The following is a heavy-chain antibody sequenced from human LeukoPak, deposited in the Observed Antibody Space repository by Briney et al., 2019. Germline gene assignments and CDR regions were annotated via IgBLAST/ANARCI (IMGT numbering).Heavy chain of an antibody. V-gene: IGHV1-69*01. D-gene: IGHD6-13*01. Sequence: SVKVSCTASGGTFSSYAISWVRQAPGQGLEWMGGIIPIFGTANYSQKFQGRVTITADESTSTAYMELSSLRSEDTAVYYCARAGIAAAGTLDYWGQGTLVTVSS. CDR2: IIPIFGTA. CDR3: ARAGIAAAGTLDY. J-gene: IGHJ4*02. CDR1: GGTFSSYA.